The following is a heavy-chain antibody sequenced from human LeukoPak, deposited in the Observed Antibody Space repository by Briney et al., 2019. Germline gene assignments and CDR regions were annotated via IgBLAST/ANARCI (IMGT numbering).Heavy chain of an antibody. D-gene: IGHD5-24*01. Sequence: GGSLRLSCAASGFTFSSYGMHWVRQAPGKGLEWVAVISYDGSNKYYADSVKGRFTISRDNSKNTLYLQMNSLRAEDTAVYYCAKRLQHYFDYWGQGTLVTVSS. J-gene: IGHJ4*02. CDR2: ISYDGSNK. CDR3: AKRLQHYFDY. V-gene: IGHV3-30*18. CDR1: GFTFSSYG.